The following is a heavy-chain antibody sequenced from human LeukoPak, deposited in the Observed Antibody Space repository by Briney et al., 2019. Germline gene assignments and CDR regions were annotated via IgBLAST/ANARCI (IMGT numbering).Heavy chain of an antibody. CDR3: ARVFGTPHY. J-gene: IGHJ4*02. CDR1: GFTFSSYW. Sequence: GGSLRLSCGASGFTFSSYWMSWVRQAPGKGLEWVANIKQDGSEKYYVDSVKGRFTISRDNAKNSLYLQMNSLRAEDTAVYYCARVFGTPHYWGQGTLVTVSS. V-gene: IGHV3-7*01. CDR2: IKQDGSEK. D-gene: IGHD1-7*01.